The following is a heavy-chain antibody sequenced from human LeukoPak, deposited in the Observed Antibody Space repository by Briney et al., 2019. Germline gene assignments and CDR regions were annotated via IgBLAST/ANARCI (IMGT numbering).Heavy chain of an antibody. J-gene: IGHJ4*02. Sequence: SETLSLTCTLSGGSISSNNWWSWVRQPPGKGLEWIGEIFHSGSTNYNPSLKSRVAISVDKSKNQFSLKVSSVTAADTAVYYCARVTRGYYDSSGYLDYWGQGTLVTVSS. CDR1: GGSISSNNW. V-gene: IGHV4-4*02. CDR3: ARVTRGYYDSSGYLDY. D-gene: IGHD3-22*01. CDR2: IFHSGST.